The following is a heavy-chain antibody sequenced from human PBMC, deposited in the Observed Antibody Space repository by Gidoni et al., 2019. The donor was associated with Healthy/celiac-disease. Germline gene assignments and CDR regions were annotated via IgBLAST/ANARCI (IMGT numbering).Heavy chain of an antibody. Sequence: QLQLQESGPGLVKPSETLSLTCPVPGGSISSSSYYWGWIRQPPGKGLEWIGSIYYSGSTYYNPSLKSRVTISVDTSKNQFSLKLSSVTAADTAVYYCARLQGSSGWFDYWGQGTLVTVSS. CDR2: IYYSGST. V-gene: IGHV4-39*01. J-gene: IGHJ4*02. CDR3: ARLQGSSGWFDY. D-gene: IGHD6-19*01. CDR1: GGSISSSSYY.